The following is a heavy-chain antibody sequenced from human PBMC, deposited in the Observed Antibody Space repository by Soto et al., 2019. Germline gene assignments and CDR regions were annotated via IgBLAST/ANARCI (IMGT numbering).Heavy chain of an antibody. V-gene: IGHV1-69*02. J-gene: IGHJ4*02. D-gene: IGHD3-10*01. Sequence: SVKVSRKASGDTFSFYSINWVRQAPGLGLEWMGRVNPILSMSNYAQRFQGRVTMTADKSTSTAYMELSGLRSEDTAMYYCATSYGSGYRAFDYWGQGALVTAPQ. CDR2: VNPILSMS. CDR1: GDTFSFYS. CDR3: ATSYGSGYRAFDY.